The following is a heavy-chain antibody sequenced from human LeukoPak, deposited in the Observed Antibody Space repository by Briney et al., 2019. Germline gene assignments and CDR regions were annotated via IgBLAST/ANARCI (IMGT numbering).Heavy chain of an antibody. CDR1: GFTFDDYA. V-gene: IGHV3-9*01. D-gene: IGHD4-17*01. CDR2: ISWNSGSI. CDR3: AKDSSNGDWYYYYGMDV. Sequence: GGSLRLSCAASGFTFDDYAMHWVRQAPGKGLEWVSGISWNSGSIGYADSVKGRFTISRDNAKNSLYLQMNSLRAEDTALYYCAKDSSNGDWYYYYGMDVWGQGTTVTVSS. J-gene: IGHJ6*02.